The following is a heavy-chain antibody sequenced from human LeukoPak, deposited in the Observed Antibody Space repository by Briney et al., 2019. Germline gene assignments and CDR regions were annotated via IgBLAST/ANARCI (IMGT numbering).Heavy chain of an antibody. CDR2: INTRTANP. D-gene: IGHD4/OR15-4a*01. Sequence: ASVKVSCKASGYDFTAYTLNWVRQAPGQGLEWMGWINTRTANPTYAQGFVGRFVFSVDTSVNTAYLQISSLKAEDTAVYYCVRVGVLTTVFDYWGKGTLVAVSS. CDR1: GYDFTAYT. CDR3: VRVGVLTTVFDY. J-gene: IGHJ4*02. V-gene: IGHV7-4-1*02.